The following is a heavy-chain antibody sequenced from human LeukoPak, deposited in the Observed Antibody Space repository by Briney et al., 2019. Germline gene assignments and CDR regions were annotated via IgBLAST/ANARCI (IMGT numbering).Heavy chain of an antibody. D-gene: IGHD3-3*01. J-gene: IGHJ5*02. CDR2: MYTSGST. V-gene: IGHV4-4*07. CDR1: GASISSYY. CDR3: ARTSDDFWSGWFDP. Sequence: SETLSLTCTVSGASISSYYWSWVRQPAGKGLEWVGLMYTSGSTNCNPSLKSRVTMSIDTSKNQLSLRLSSVTAADTAVYYCARTSDDFWSGWFDPWGQGTLVTVSS.